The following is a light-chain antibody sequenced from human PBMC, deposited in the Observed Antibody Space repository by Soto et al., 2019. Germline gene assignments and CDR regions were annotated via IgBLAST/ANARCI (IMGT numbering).Light chain of an antibody. CDR1: QSIEMH. Sequence: TQFEFQMTHSVCSSFTITCRASQSIEMHLNWYQQKPGKAPKFLIHAASSLQSGVPSRFSGSGSGTDFTLIINSLQPEDFATYYCQQSYSVPLTSGQGTRLEI. CDR3: QQSYSVPLT. J-gene: IGKJ5*01. V-gene: IGKV1-39*01. CDR2: AAS.